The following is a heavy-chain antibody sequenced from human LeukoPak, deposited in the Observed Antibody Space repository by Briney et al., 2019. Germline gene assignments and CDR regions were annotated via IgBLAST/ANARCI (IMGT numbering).Heavy chain of an antibody. CDR3: VRVVVVAANLDY. CDR1: GFTFSSYE. Sequence: GGSLRLSCAASGFTFSSYEMNWVRQAPWKGLEWVSYISSSGSTIYYADSVKGRFTISRDNAKNSLYLQMNSLRAEDTAVYYCVRVVVVAANLDYWGQGTLVTVSS. J-gene: IGHJ4*02. CDR2: ISSSGSTI. D-gene: IGHD2-15*01. V-gene: IGHV3-48*03.